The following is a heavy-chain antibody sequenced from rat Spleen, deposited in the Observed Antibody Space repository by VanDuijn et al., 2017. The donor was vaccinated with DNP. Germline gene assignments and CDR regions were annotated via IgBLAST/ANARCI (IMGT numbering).Heavy chain of an antibody. CDR1: GFTFSAYY. Sequence: EVQLVESGGGLVQPGRSLKLSCAASGFTFSAYYMAWVRQAPAKGLEWVAYIRYDGGSTHYGDSVKGRFTISRDKAKSTLYLQMNSPRSEDTATYYCTTEAGDYWGQGVMVTVSS. V-gene: IGHV5-20*01. CDR3: TTEAGDY. J-gene: IGHJ2*01. D-gene: IGHD5-1*01. CDR2: IRYDGGST.